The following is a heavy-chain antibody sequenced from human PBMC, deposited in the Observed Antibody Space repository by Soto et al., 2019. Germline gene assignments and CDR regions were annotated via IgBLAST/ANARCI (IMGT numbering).Heavy chain of an antibody. Sequence: QVQLVQSGAEVKKPGASVKVSCKASGYTFTGYYMHWVRQAPGQGLEWMGWINPNSGGTNYAQKFQGWVTMTRDTSISTAYMELSRLRSDDPAVYYCARQGRYYDILTGLDVWGQGTTVTVSS. J-gene: IGHJ6*02. CDR2: INPNSGGT. CDR1: GYTFTGYY. D-gene: IGHD3-9*01. CDR3: ARQGRYYDILTGLDV. V-gene: IGHV1-2*04.